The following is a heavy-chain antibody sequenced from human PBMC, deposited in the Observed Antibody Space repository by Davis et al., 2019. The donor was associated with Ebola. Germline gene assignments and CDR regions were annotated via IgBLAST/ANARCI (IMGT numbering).Heavy chain of an antibody. CDR1: NGYVGSYY. D-gene: IGHD6-19*01. J-gene: IGHJ4*02. V-gene: IGHV4-59*02. CDR3: ARGDPGRSGWYLAPS. Sequence: MPSETLSLTCTVSNGYVGSYYWRWIRQSPGKGLEWLGYIYYIGKTNYNPSLESRVTISVDTSKNQFSLKLSSVTAADTAVYYCARGDPGRSGWYLAPSWGQGTLVTVSS. CDR2: IYYIGKT.